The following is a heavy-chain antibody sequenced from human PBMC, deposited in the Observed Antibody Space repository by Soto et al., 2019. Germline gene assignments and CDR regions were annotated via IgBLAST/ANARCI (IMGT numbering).Heavy chain of an antibody. CDR1: GGSVSSGSYY. CDR2: IYYSGST. J-gene: IGHJ4*02. V-gene: IGHV4-61*01. Sequence: SETLSLTCTVSGGSVSSGSYYWSWIRQPPGKGLEWIGYIYYSGSTNYNPSLKSRVTISVDTSKNQFSLKLSSVTAADTAVYYCARDEYSRSWATRKSFDYWGQGTLVTV. D-gene: IGHD6-13*01. CDR3: ARDEYSRSWATRKSFDY.